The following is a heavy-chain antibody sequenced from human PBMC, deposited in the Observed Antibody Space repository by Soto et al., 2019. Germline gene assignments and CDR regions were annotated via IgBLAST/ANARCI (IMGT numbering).Heavy chain of an antibody. D-gene: IGHD3-9*01. J-gene: IGHJ4*02. CDR3: ASALYYDILTGYFPLFDY. Sequence: PGESLKISGKGSGWRFTRYWISWVRQMPGKGLEWMGIIYPGDSDTRYSPSFQGQVTISADKSISTAYLQWSSLKASDTATYYCASALYYDILTGYFPLFDYWARGTLVTVSS. CDR1: GWRFTRYW. V-gene: IGHV5-51*01. CDR2: IYPGDSDT.